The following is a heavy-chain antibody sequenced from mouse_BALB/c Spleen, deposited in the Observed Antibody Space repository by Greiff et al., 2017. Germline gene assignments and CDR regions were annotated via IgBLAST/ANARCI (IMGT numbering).Heavy chain of an antibody. CDR1: GFTFSDYY. D-gene: IGHD2-14*01. V-gene: IGHV5-4*02. Sequence: EVQLVESGGGLVKPGGSLKLSCAASGFTFSDYYMYWVRQTPEKRLEWVATISDGGSYTYYPDSVKGRFTISRDNAKNNLYLQMSSLKSEDTAMYYCARESLGTVDYWGQGTTLTVSS. CDR3: ARESLGTVDY. CDR2: ISDGGSYT. J-gene: IGHJ2*01.